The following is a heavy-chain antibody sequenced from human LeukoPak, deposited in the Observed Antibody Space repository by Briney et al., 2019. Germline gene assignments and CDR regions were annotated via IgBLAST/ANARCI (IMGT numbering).Heavy chain of an antibody. Sequence: SETLSLTCTASGDSISSYYWSWLRQPPGKGLEWMGYINYSGNTNYNPSLKSRVTISVDTSKNQFSLRLTSVTAADTAVYYCAREGRQDYVYFDCWGQGTLVTVSS. D-gene: IGHD4-17*01. V-gene: IGHV4-59*01. CDR3: AREGRQDYVYFDC. CDR2: INYSGNT. J-gene: IGHJ4*02. CDR1: GDSISSYY.